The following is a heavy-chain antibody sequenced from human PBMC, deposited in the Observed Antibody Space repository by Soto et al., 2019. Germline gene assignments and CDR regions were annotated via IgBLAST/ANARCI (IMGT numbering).Heavy chain of an antibody. CDR2: IIPIFGTE. CDR1: GGTFSSYA. V-gene: IGHV1-69*13. Sequence: AVKVSCKASGGTFSSYAISWVRQAPGQGLEWMGGIIPIFGTENYAQKFQGSVTITADESTSTAYKELSSLRSEDTAVYYCASCPEGVSSYSCGRDFWGQGNPVIVS. CDR3: ASCPEGVSSYSCGRDF. D-gene: IGHD6-13*01. J-gene: IGHJ6*02.